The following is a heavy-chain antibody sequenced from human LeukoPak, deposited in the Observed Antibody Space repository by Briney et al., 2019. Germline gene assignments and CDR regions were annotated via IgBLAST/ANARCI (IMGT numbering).Heavy chain of an antibody. CDR1: GFTFSSYA. D-gene: IGHD2-2*01. CDR2: ISGSGGST. CDR3: AKGEPAAPYYYYYYMDV. Sequence: GGSLRLSCAASGFTFSSYAMSWVRQAPGKGLEWVSAISGSGGSTYYVDSVKGRFTISRDNSKNTLYLQMNSLRAEDTAVYYCAKGEPAAPYYYYYYMDVWGKGTTVTVSS. V-gene: IGHV3-23*01. J-gene: IGHJ6*03.